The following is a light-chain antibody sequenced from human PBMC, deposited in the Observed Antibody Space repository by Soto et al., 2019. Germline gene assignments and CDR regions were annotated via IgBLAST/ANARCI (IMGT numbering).Light chain of an antibody. J-gene: IGKJ5*01. CDR1: QSVSSY. CDR3: QQRSNWPGIT. CDR2: DAS. V-gene: IGKV3-11*01. Sequence: EIVLTQSPGTLSLSPGERATLSCRASQSVSSYLAWYQQKPGQAPRLLIYDASNRATGIPARFSGSGPGTDFTLTISSLEPEDFAVYYCQQRSNWPGITFGQGTRLEIK.